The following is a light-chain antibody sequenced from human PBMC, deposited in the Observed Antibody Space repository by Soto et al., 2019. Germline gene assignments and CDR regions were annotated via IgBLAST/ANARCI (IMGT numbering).Light chain of an antibody. CDR3: QQSYSTLWT. CDR1: QDISNS. CDR2: AAS. Sequence: DIQMTQSPSSLSASVGDRVTITCQASQDISNSLNWYQQKPGKAPKLLIYAASSLQSGVPSRFSGSGSGTDFTLTISSLQPEDFATYYCQQSYSTLWTFGQGTKVEIK. J-gene: IGKJ1*01. V-gene: IGKV1-39*01.